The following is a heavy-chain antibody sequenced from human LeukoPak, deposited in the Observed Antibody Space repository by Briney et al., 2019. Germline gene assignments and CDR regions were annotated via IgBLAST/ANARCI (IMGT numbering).Heavy chain of an antibody. V-gene: IGHV3-30*02. D-gene: IGHD7-27*01. CDR1: GFTFSSYG. CDR3: AKAPLGIFDC. J-gene: IGHJ4*02. Sequence: TGGSLRLSCAASGFTFSSYGMHWVRQAPGKGLEWVAFIRYDGSNKYYADSVKGRFTISRDNSKNTLYLQMNSLRAQDTAVYYCAKAPLGIFDCWGQGTLVTVSS. CDR2: IRYDGSNK.